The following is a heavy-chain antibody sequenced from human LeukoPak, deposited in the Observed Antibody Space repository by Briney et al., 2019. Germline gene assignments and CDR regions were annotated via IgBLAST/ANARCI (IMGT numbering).Heavy chain of an antibody. V-gene: IGHV1-2*02. CDR1: ANTFTSYY. J-gene: IGHJ4*02. CDR3: ARGGAYFDY. D-gene: IGHD4/OR15-4a*01. Sequence: EASVKVSCKASANTFTSYYMHWVRQAPGQGLEWMGWINPNGGGTNYAQKFQDTVTMTTDTSISTAYMELSGLRSDDTAVYYCARGGAYFDYWGQGTLVTVSS. CDR2: INPNGGGT.